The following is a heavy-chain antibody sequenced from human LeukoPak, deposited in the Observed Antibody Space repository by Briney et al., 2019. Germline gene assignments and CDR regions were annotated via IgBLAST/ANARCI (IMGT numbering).Heavy chain of an antibody. J-gene: IGHJ4*02. D-gene: IGHD3-10*01. CDR1: GFTFSNDW. V-gene: IGHV3-74*01. CDR2: IASDGGST. CDR3: VRDSTSGVEY. Sequence: GGSLRLSCAASGFTFSNDWMLWFRQAPGMGLVFVSRIASDGGSTKYADSVNGRFTISRDNAENTLYLQMDSLRAEDTAVYYCVRDSTSGVEYWGQGTLVTVSS.